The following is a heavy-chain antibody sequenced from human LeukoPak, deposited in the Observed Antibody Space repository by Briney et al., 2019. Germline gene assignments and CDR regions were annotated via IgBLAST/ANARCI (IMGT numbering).Heavy chain of an antibody. D-gene: IGHD4-17*01. CDR3: ATLEAGDSQDY. CDR2: ISSSGSTI. V-gene: IGHV3-48*03. CDR1: GFTFSSYE. Sequence: PVGSLRLSCAASGFTFSSYEMNWVRQAPGKGLEWVSYISSSGSTIYYADSVKGRFTISRDNAKNSLCLQMNSLRAEDTAVYYCATLEAGDSQDYWGQGTLVTVSS. J-gene: IGHJ4*02.